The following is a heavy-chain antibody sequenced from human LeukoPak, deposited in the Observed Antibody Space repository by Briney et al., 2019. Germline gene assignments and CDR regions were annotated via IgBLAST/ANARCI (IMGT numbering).Heavy chain of an antibody. Sequence: QPGGSLRLSCTASGFTFRSYVMSWVRQTPEKGLEWVSAITGDGGGTNHADSVKGRFTISRDNSKNTLYMQMNSLRAEDTAVYYCANETSSGNFVTIDCWGQGALVTVSS. CDR1: GFTFRSYV. V-gene: IGHV3-23*01. CDR2: ITGDGGGT. D-gene: IGHD1-26*01. CDR3: ANETSSGNFVTIDC. J-gene: IGHJ4*02.